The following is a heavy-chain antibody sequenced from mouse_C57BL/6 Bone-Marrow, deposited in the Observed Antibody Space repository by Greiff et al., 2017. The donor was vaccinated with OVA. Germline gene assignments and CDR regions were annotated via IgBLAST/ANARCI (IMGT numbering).Heavy chain of an antibody. V-gene: IGHV1-80*01. D-gene: IGHD1-1*01. CDR2: IYPGDGDT. J-gene: IGHJ1*03. CDR3: AILRAQGWYFDV. CDR1: GYAFSSYW. Sequence: QVQLQQSGAELVKPGASVKISCKASGYAFSSYWMNWVKQRPGKGLEWIGQIYPGDGDTNYNGKFKGKATLTADKSSSTAYMQLSSLTSEDSAVYFCAILRAQGWYFDVWGTGTTVTVSS.